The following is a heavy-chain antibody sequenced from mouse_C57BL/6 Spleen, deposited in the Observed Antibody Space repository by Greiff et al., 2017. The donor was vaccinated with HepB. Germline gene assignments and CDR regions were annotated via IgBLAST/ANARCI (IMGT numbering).Heavy chain of an antibody. V-gene: IGHV5-9-1*02. CDR3: TREGYGNFRYAMDY. CDR2: ISSGGDYI. J-gene: IGHJ4*01. D-gene: IGHD2-1*01. CDR1: GFTFSSYA. Sequence: EVKLMESGEGLVKPGGSLKLSCAASGFTFSSYAMSWVRQTPEKRLEWVAYISSGGDYIYYADTVKGRFTISRDNARNTLYLQMSSLKSEDTAMYYCTREGYGNFRYAMDYWGQGTSVTVSS.